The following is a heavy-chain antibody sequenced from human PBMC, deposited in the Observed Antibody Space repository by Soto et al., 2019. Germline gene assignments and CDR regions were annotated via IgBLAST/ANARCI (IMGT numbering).Heavy chain of an antibody. J-gene: IGHJ1*01. CDR2: TYYTGTT. D-gene: IGHD4-17*01. Sequence: PSETLSLTCAVSGGSISSGGYSWSWFRQLPGKGLEWIGYTYYTGTTDYNPSLKSRVTISIDTSETQFSLNLSSVTAADTAVYYCARGAYGDYAFWGQGTLVTVSS. V-gene: IGHV4-31*11. CDR1: GGSISSGGYS. CDR3: ARGAYGDYAF.